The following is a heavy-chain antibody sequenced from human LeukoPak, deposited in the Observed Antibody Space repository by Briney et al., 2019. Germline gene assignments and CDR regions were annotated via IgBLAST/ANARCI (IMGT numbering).Heavy chain of an antibody. CDR3: ARIGQQLVSTFAFDI. CDR2: ISGYSGNT. J-gene: IGHJ3*02. Sequence: ASVKVSCKASGYTFISNGISWVRQAPGQELEWMGWISGYSGNTNYAQKLQGRVTMTTDTSTSTAYMELRSLRSDDTAVYYCARIGQQLVSTFAFDIWGQGTMVTVSS. D-gene: IGHD6-13*01. CDR1: GYTFISNG. V-gene: IGHV1-18*01.